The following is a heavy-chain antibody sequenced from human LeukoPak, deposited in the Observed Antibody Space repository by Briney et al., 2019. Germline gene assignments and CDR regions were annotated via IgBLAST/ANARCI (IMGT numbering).Heavy chain of an antibody. CDR2: INHRGTS. D-gene: IGHD6-19*01. J-gene: IGHJ3*02. CDR3: VRAAVDGPGHYAFDI. V-gene: IGHV4-38-2*01. CDR1: GSSISGDYF. Sequence: PSETLSLTCAASGSSISGDYFWGWIRQPPGKGLEWIGTINHRGTSYYNPSLMSRVTMSVDTSKNHFSLKLTSVTDTDTAVYYSVRAAVDGPGHYAFDIWGQGTMVTVSS.